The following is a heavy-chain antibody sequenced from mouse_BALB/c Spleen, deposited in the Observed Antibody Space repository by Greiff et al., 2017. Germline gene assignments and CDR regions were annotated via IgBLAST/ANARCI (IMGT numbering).Heavy chain of an antibody. CDR3: ARETVRRGNYFDY. Sequence: EVQLQQSGPELVKPGASVKMSCKASGYTFTSYVMHWVKQKPGQGLEWIGYINPYNDGTKYNEKFKGKATLTSDKSSSTAYMELSSLTSEDSAVYYCARETVRRGNYFDYWGQGTTLTVSS. CDR1: GYTFTSYV. J-gene: IGHJ2*01. V-gene: IGHV1-14*01. CDR2: INPYNDGT. D-gene: IGHD2-14*01.